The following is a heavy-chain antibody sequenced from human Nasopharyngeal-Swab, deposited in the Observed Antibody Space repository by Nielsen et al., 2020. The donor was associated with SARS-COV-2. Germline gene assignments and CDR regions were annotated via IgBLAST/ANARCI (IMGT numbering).Heavy chain of an antibody. J-gene: IGHJ4*02. CDR1: GFTFSNYA. Sequence: GESLKISCAASGFTFSNYAMSWVRQAPGKGLEWVLGISGSGGSTYYADSVKGRFTISRDNSKNTLYVQMKSLRAEDTAVYYCAKGSGSYPFDYWGQGTLVTVSS. D-gene: IGHD1-26*01. V-gene: IGHV3-23*01. CDR2: ISGSGGST. CDR3: AKGSGSYPFDY.